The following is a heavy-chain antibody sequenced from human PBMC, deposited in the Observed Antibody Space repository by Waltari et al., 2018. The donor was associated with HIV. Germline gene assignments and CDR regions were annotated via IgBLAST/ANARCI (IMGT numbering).Heavy chain of an antibody. CDR2: VNYDGRP. J-gene: IGHJ6*02. V-gene: IGHV4-34*01. CDR3: VRGPNWQLGGLDV. CDR1: NASFAPYY. Sequence: QVHLEQWGAGLVKPSETLSVTCDMYNASFAPYYWTWVRQAQGKGLEWIGEVNYDGRPFYNPSLQSRASAFLDASKRQFSLRLTSATAADTAVYFCVRGPNWQLGGLDVWGRGTTVIVSS. D-gene: IGHD1-1*01.